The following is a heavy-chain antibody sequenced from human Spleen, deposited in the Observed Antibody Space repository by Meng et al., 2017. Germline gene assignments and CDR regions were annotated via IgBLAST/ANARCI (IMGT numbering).Heavy chain of an antibody. Sequence: AHLPQWGGSLLKPSDTLSLTCVVSGGSFSDYYWSWIRQPPGKGLEWIGEINHSGSTNYNPSLESRATISVDTSQNNLSLKLSSVTAADSAVYYCARGPTTMAHDFDYWGQGTLVTVSS. CDR3: ARGPTTMAHDFDY. J-gene: IGHJ4*02. CDR2: INHSGST. V-gene: IGHV4-34*02. CDR1: GGSFSDYY. D-gene: IGHD4-11*01.